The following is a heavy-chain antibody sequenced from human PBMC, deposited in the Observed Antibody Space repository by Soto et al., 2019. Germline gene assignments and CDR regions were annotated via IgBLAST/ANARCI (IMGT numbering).Heavy chain of an antibody. V-gene: IGHV3-30*09. CDR3: ARDCRVYGSGSPSNWLDA. D-gene: IGHD3-10*01. J-gene: IGHJ5*02. CDR1: GFTFNRHP. Sequence: QMHLVESGGGVVQPGKSLRLSCAASGFTFNRHPIHWVRQAPGKGLEWIAVISYDGSTKHSADSVKGRFDISRDNSENIVFMQINSLRPEDTAIYYWARDCRVYGSGSPSNWLDAWGQGTLVTVSS. CDR2: ISYDGSTK.